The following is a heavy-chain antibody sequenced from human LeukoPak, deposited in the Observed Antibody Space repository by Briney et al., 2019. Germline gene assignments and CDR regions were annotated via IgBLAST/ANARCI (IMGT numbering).Heavy chain of an antibody. V-gene: IGHV5-51*03. CDR2: IYPGDSDT. D-gene: IGHD3-22*01. CDR1: GYSFTSYW. Sequence: GEPLKISCKGSGYSFTSYWIGWVCQMPGKGLEWMGIIYPGDSDTRYSPSFQGQVTISADKSISTAYLQWSSLKASDTAMYYCARYANYYDSSGYYYLDASDICGQGTMVTVSS. J-gene: IGHJ3*02. CDR3: ARYANYYDSSGYYYLDASDI.